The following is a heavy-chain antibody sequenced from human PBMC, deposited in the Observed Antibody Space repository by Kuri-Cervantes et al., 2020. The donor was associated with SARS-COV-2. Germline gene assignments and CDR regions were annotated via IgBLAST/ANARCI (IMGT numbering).Heavy chain of an antibody. Sequence: SQTLSLTCAVYGGSFSGYYWSWIRQPPGKGLEWIGYIYYSGSTNYNPSLKSRVTISVDTSKKQFSLKLSSVTAADTAVYYCARGLYGHSRDETYFDYWGQGTLVTVSS. V-gene: IGHV4-59*08. J-gene: IGHJ4*02. D-gene: IGHD5-24*01. CDR1: GGSFSGYY. CDR2: IYYSGST. CDR3: ARGLYGHSRDETYFDY.